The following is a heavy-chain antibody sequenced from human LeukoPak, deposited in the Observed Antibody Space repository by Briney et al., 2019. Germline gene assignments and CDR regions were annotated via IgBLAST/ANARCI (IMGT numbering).Heavy chain of an antibody. J-gene: IGHJ5*02. CDR3: AREARFGGNNFFDP. CDR1: GGSISSSSYY. D-gene: IGHD3-10*01. Sequence: SETLSLTCTVSGGSISSSSYYWGWIRRPRGKGLERLGSIYYSGSTYYNPTLKSRVTISVDTSKNQFSLKLSSVTAADTAVYYCAREARFGGNNFFDPWGQGTLVTVSS. CDR2: IYYSGST. V-gene: IGHV4-39*07.